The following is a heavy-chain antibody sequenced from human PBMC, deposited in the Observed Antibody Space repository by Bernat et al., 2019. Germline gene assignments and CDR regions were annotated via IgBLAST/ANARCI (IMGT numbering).Heavy chain of an antibody. D-gene: IGHD6-13*01. CDR1: GGSISSGDYY. V-gene: IGHV4-30-4*01. CDR3: ASRASRYSSSWYGDYFDY. J-gene: IGHJ4*02. Sequence: QVQLQESGPGLVKPSQTLSLTCTVSGGSISSGDYYWIWIRQPPGKGLEWIGYIYYSGSTYYNPSLKSRVTISVDTSKNQFSLKLSSVTAADTAVYYCASRASRYSSSWYGDYFDYWGQGTLVTVSS. CDR2: IYYSGST.